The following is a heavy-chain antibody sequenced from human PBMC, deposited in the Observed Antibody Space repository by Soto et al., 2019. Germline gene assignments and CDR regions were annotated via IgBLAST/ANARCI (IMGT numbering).Heavy chain of an antibody. CDR2: IYYSGST. CDR1: GGSISSYY. D-gene: IGHD1-26*01. J-gene: IGHJ6*02. Sequence: SETLSLTCTVSGGSISSYYWSWIRQPPGKGLEWIGYIYYSGSTNYNPSLKSRVTISVDTSKNQFSLKLSSVTAADTAVYYCARAVSYGGYYYYGMDVWGQGTTVNVS. CDR3: ARAVSYGGYYYYGMDV. V-gene: IGHV4-59*01.